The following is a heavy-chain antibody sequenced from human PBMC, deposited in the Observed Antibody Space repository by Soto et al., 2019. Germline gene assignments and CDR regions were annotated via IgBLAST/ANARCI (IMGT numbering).Heavy chain of an antibody. CDR3: AKCFYRFYGMDV. D-gene: IGHD2-2*02. V-gene: IGHV3-23*01. Sequence: LRLSCAASGFTFSSYAMSWVRQAPGKGLEWVSAISGSGGSTYYADSVKGRFTISRDNSKNTLYRQMNSLRAEDTAVYYCAKCFYRFYGMDVWRQGTTVTVSS. J-gene: IGHJ6*01. CDR2: ISGSGGST. CDR1: GFTFSSYA.